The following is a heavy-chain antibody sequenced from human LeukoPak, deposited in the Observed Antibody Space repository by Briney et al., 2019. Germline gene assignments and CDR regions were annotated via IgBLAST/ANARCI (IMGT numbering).Heavy chain of an antibody. V-gene: IGHV4-39*01. CDR3: ARHAHTKPAEN. J-gene: IGHJ4*02. CDR2: IYYSGST. D-gene: IGHD3-3*01. Sequence: SETLSPTCTVSGGSISSSSYYWGWIRQPPGKGLEWIGSIYYSGSTYYNPSLKSRVTISVDTSKNQFSLKLSSVTAADTAVYYCARHAHTKPAENWGQGTLVTVSS. CDR1: GGSISSSSYY.